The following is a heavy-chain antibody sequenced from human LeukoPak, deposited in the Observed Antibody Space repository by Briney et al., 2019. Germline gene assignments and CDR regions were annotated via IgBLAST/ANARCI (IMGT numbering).Heavy chain of an antibody. Sequence: GGSLRLSCAASGFTFSSYAMSWVRQAPGKGLEWVSAISGSGGSTYYADSVKGRFTISRDNSKNTLYLQMNSLRAEDTAIYYCAKDRQWLVVFDYWGQGTLVTVS. CDR2: ISGSGGST. D-gene: IGHD6-19*01. CDR3: AKDRQWLVVFDY. J-gene: IGHJ4*02. V-gene: IGHV3-23*01. CDR1: GFTFSSYA.